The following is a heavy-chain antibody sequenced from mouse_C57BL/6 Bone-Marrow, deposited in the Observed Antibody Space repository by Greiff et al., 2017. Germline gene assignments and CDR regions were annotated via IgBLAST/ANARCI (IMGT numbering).Heavy chain of an antibody. CDR1: GYTFTSYW. CDR3: APYEYDGGFAY. CDR2: IDPSDSYT. Sequence: QVQLQQPGAELVMPGASVKLSCKASGYTFTSYWMHWVKQRPGQGLEWIGEIDPSDSYTNYNQKVKGKFTLTVDKSSSTAYMQLSSLTSEDSAVYYCAPYEYDGGFAYWGQGTLVTVSA. V-gene: IGHV1-69*01. D-gene: IGHD2-4*01. J-gene: IGHJ3*01.